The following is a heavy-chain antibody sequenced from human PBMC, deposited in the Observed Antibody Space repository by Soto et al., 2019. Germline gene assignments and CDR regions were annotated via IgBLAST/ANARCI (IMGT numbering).Heavy chain of an antibody. V-gene: IGHV3-30*18. J-gene: IGHJ4*02. CDR2: ISYDGSNK. CDR3: AKEGTRTYYDFWSGYYTIPPADY. CDR1: GFTFSSYG. D-gene: IGHD3-3*01. Sequence: QVQLVESGGGVVQPGRSLRLSCAASGFTFSSYGMHWVRQAPGKGLEWVAVISYDGSNKYYADSVKGRFTISRDNSKNTLYLQMNSLRAEDTAVYYCAKEGTRTYYDFWSGYYTIPPADYWGQGTLVTVSS.